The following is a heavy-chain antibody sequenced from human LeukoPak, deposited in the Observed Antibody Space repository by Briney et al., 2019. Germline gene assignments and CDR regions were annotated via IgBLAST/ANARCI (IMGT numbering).Heavy chain of an antibody. CDR2: INPNSGGT. J-gene: IGHJ5*02. CDR1: GYSFTAYY. D-gene: IGHD4-17*01. V-gene: IGHV1-2*02. CDR3: ARDPADYGDYVWFDP. Sequence: ASVKVSCKASGYSFTAYYMHWVRQAPGQGLEWMGWINPNSGGTNYAQKFQGRVTMTRDTSISTAYMEPSRLRSDDTAVYYCARDPADYGDYVWFDPWGQGTLVTVSS.